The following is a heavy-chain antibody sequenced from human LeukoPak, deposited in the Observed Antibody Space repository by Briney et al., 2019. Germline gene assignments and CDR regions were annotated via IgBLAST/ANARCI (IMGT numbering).Heavy chain of an antibody. Sequence: PGGSLRLSCAASGFTFSSYGMHWVRQAPGKGLEWVAVISYDGSNKYYADSVKGRFTISRDNSKNTLYLQMNSLRAEDTAVYYCARDSDPDYYDSSGYSVYYYYGMDVWGQGTTVTVSS. CDR1: GFTFSSYG. CDR3: ARDSDPDYYDSSGYSVYYYYGMDV. J-gene: IGHJ6*02. V-gene: IGHV3-30*03. CDR2: ISYDGSNK. D-gene: IGHD3-22*01.